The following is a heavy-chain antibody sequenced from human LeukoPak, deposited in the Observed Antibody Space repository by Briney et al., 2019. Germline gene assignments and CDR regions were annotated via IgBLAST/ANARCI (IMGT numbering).Heavy chain of an antibody. J-gene: IGHJ6*03. CDR3: ARLRSGVVRGSSWYTAGYYYYYMDV. CDR2: INHSGST. V-gene: IGHV4-34*01. D-gene: IGHD6-13*01. CDR1: GGSFSGYY. Sequence: SETLSLTCAVYGGSFSGYYWSWIRQPPGKGLEWIGEINHSGSTNYNPSLKSRVTISVDTSKNQFSLKLSSVTAADTAVYYCARLRSGVVRGSSWYTAGYYYYYMDVWGKGTTVTVSS.